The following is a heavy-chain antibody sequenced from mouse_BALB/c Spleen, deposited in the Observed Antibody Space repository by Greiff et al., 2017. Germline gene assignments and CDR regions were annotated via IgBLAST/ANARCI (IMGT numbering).Heavy chain of an antibody. Sequence: EVKLVESGGGLVKPGGSLKLSCAASGFTFSSYAMSWVRQTPEKRLEWVASISSGGSTYYPDSVKGRFTISRDNARNILYLQMSSLRSEDTAMYYCARWDGNYSAWFAYWGQGTLVTVSA. CDR2: ISSGGST. J-gene: IGHJ3*01. CDR3: ARWDGNYSAWFAY. CDR1: GFTFSSYA. D-gene: IGHD2-1*01. V-gene: IGHV5-6-5*01.